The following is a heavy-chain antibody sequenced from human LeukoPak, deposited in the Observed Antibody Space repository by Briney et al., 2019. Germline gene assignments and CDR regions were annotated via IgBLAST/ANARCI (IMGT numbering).Heavy chain of an antibody. D-gene: IGHD1-14*01. CDR2: TKEDESEK. V-gene: IGHV3-7*01. Sequence: PGGSLRLSCVASGFTFYGYWMSWVRQAPGKGLEWVAKTKEDESEKYYVDSVKGRFTISKDNARNSLYLQMNSLKAEDTAVYYCARDWAGGFGHWGQGTLVTVSS. J-gene: IGHJ5*02. CDR3: ARDWAGGFGH. CDR1: GFTFYGYW.